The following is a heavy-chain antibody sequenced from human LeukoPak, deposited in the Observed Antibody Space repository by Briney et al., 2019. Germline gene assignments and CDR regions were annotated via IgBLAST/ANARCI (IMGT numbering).Heavy chain of an antibody. CDR2: IRYDGSNK. J-gene: IGHJ4*02. CDR1: GFTFSSYG. V-gene: IGHV3-30*02. CDR3: ASSNRYYDILTGYSYSLDY. D-gene: IGHD3-9*01. Sequence: PGGSLRLSCAASGFTFSSYGMHWVRQAPGKGLEWVAFIRYDGSNKYYADSVKGRFTISRDNSKNTLYLQMNSLRAEDTAVYYCASSNRYYDILTGYSYSLDYWGQGTLVTVSS.